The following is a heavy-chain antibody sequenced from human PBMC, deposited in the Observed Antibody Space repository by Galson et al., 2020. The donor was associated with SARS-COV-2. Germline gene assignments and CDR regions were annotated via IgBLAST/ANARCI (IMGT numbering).Heavy chain of an antibody. CDR3: ATNRYYYDSSGYYNLDY. V-gene: IGHV3-33*01. J-gene: IGHJ4*02. D-gene: IGHD3-22*01. Sequence: TGGSLRLSCAASGFTFSSYGMHWVRQAPGKGLEWVAVIWYDGSNKYYADSVKGRFTISRDNSKNTLYLQMNSLRAEDTAVYYCATNRYYYDSSGYYNLDYWGQGTLVTVSS. CDR1: GFTFSSYG. CDR2: IWYDGSNK.